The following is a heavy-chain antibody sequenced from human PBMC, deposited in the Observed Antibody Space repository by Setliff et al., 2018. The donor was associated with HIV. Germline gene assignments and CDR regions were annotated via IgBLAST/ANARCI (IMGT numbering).Heavy chain of an antibody. CDR2: ISPGGSFM. V-gene: IGHV3-21*01. D-gene: IGHD3-22*01. Sequence: EGSLRLSCAASGFDFTSYTMTWVRQAPGKGLEWVASISPGGSFMYYGDSIQGRFTISRDDAKSSLYLQMNSLKVEDTATYFCARASPGVVMIPDSWGQGTLVTVSS. CDR3: ARASPGVVMIPDS. CDR1: GFDFTSYT. J-gene: IGHJ4*02.